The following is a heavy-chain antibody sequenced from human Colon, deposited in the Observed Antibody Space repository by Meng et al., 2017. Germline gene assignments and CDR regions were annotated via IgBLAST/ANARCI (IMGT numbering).Heavy chain of an antibody. CDR2: IKQDGSEK. CDR3: ARAPRYCSGGSCYSSYFQY. Sequence: GESLKISCAASGFTFSNYWMSWVRQAPGKGLEWVANIKQDGSEKYYVDSVKGRFTISRDNDKNSLYLQLNNLRAEDTAFYYCARAPRYCSGGSCYSSYFQYWGQGTLVTVSS. V-gene: IGHV3-7*01. D-gene: IGHD2-15*01. J-gene: IGHJ1*01. CDR1: GFTFSNYW.